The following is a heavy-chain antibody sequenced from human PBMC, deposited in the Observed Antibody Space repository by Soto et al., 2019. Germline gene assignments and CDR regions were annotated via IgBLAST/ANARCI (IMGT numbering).Heavy chain of an antibody. D-gene: IGHD5-18*01. CDR1: GYTFTSYG. J-gene: IGHJ4*02. Sequence: ASVKVSCKASGYTFTSYGISWVRQAPGQGLEWMGWISAYNGNTNYAQKLQGRVTMTTDTSTSTAYMELRSLRSDDTAVYYCAKISDSGSRYGPIAYGGKGTLVTVSS. CDR3: AKISDSGSRYGPIAY. CDR2: ISAYNGNT. V-gene: IGHV1-18*01.